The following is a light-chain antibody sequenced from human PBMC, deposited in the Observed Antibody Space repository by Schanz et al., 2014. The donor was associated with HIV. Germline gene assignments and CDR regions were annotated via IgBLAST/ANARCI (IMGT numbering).Light chain of an antibody. Sequence: QSALTQPSSVSGSPGQSITISCTGTSSNVGGYDYLSWYQQHPGKAPKLIIYDGSNRPSGISYRFSGSKSGNTASLTISGLQAEDEGDYYCSSYTSTNPLVVFGGGTKLTVL. CDR2: DGS. V-gene: IGLV2-14*03. CDR3: SSYTSTNPLVV. CDR1: SSNVGGYDY. J-gene: IGLJ2*01.